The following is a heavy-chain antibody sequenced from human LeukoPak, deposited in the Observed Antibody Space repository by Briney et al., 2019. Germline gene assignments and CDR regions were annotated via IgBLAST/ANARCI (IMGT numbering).Heavy chain of an antibody. CDR3: ARDGCGGSCFHYYYYMDV. Sequence: PSETLSLTCTVSSGSVSSSNYYWSWIRQPAGKGLAWIGRISTIGITNYNPSLNSRVTISIDTSKNQFSLKLSSVTAADTAVYYCARDGCGGSCFHYYYYMDVWGKGTTVTISS. V-gene: IGHV4-61*02. CDR1: SGSVSSSNYY. CDR2: ISTIGIT. D-gene: IGHD2-15*01. J-gene: IGHJ6*03.